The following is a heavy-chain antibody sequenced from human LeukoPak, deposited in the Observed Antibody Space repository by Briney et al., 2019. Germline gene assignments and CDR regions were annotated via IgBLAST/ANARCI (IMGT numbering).Heavy chain of an antibody. CDR2: TYYRSKWYT. J-gene: IGHJ4*01. V-gene: IGHV6-1*01. CDR1: GDSVSSNSAA. D-gene: IGHD1-1*01. Sequence: SQTLSLTCAISGDSVSSNSAAWNWIRQSPSRGLEWLGRTYYRSKWYTYYVASVKSRIAINRDTSKNQFSLQLNSVTPEDTAVYYCARSTGPIDYWGHGTLVTVSS. CDR3: ARSTGPIDY.